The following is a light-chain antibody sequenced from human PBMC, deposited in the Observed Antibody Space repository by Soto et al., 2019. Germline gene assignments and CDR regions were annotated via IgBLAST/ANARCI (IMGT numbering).Light chain of an antibody. V-gene: IGKV1-9*01. CDR2: AAS. J-gene: IGKJ4*01. CDR3: QQLSSYPFT. Sequence: IPLTQSPSSLSASVGDRVNITCRASQGIGSYLAWYQQKPGEAPKLLIYAASTLESGVPSRFRGSGSETDFSHTISSMRAEECAYYYCQQLSSYPFTFGGGTKV. CDR1: QGIGSY.